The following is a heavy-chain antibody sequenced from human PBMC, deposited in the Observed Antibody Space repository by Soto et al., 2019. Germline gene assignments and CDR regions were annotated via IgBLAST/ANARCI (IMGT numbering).Heavy chain of an antibody. CDR3: ATEGYSYDNNWFDP. CDR1: GYTLTELS. D-gene: IGHD5-18*01. CDR2: FDAEDGET. Sequence: ASVKVSCKVSGYTLTELSMHWVRQAPGKGLEWMGGFDAEDGETIYAQKFQGRVTMTEDTSTDTAYMELSSLRSEYTAVYYCATEGYSYDNNWFDPWGQGTLVTVSS. V-gene: IGHV1-24*01. J-gene: IGHJ5*02.